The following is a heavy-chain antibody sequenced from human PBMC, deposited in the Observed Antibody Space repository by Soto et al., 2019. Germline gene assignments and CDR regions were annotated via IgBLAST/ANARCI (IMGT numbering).Heavy chain of an antibody. Sequence: GGSLRLSCAASGFTFSSYAMSWVRQAPGKGLEWVSAISGSGGSTYYADSVKGRFTISRDNSKNTLYLQMNSLRAEDTAVYYCAKGWGLDFWSGYYYFDYWGQGTLVTVSS. CDR3: AKGWGLDFWSGYYYFDY. J-gene: IGHJ4*02. D-gene: IGHD3-3*01. V-gene: IGHV3-23*01. CDR1: GFTFSSYA. CDR2: ISGSGGST.